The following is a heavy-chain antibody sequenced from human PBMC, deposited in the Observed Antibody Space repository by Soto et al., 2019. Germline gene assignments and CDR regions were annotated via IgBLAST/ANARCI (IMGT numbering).Heavy chain of an antibody. CDR2: IYHSGST. CDR1: GGSISSRDW. J-gene: IGHJ4*02. Sequence: PSETLSLTCAVSGGSISSRDWWTWVRQPPGKGLEWIGEIYHSGSTNYNPSLKSRVTISVDMSKNQFSLHLSSVTAADTALYYCARDPAGGGLDYWGQGTLVTVSS. D-gene: IGHD1-26*01. CDR3: ARDPAGGGLDY. V-gene: IGHV4-4*02.